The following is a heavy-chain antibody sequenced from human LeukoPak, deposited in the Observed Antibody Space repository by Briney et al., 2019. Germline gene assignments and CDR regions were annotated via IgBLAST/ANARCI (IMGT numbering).Heavy chain of an antibody. CDR3: ARERVSWCYYYYMDV. CDR1: GFTFDDYG. Sequence: GGSLRLSCAASGFTFDDYGMSWVRQAPGKGLGWVSGINWNGGSTGYADSVKGRFTISRDNAKNSLYLQMNSLRAEDTALYYCARERVSWCYYYYMDVWGKGTTVTVSS. J-gene: IGHJ6*03. CDR2: INWNGGST. V-gene: IGHV3-20*04. D-gene: IGHD6-13*01.